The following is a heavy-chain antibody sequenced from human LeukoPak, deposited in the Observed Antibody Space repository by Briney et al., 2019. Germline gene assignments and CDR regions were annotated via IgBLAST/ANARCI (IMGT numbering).Heavy chain of an antibody. V-gene: IGHV3-48*03. CDR1: GFTFSSYE. CDR3: ARAVYGDYVSYYYYYMDV. J-gene: IGHJ6*03. CDR2: ISSSGSTI. Sequence: GGSLRLSCAASGFTFSSYEMNWVRQAPGKGLEWVSYISSSGSTIYYADSVKGRFTISRDNAKNSLYLQMNSLRAEDTAVYYCARAVYGDYVSYYYYYMDVWGKGTTVTISS. D-gene: IGHD4-17*01.